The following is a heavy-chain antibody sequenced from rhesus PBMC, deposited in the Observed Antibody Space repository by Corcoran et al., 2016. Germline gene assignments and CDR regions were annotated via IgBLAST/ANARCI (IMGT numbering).Heavy chain of an antibody. CDR1: GYSINSGFY. D-gene: IGHD7-45*01. V-gene: IGHV4-99*01. CDR2: ISGGSGST. CDR3: ARHGLTGGFDY. Sequence: QVQLQESGPGLVKPSETLSLTCAVSGYSINSGFYWVWIRQPPGKGLEYIASISGGSGSTNYNPSLQSRVTISKDMSKNQFSLKLTSVTAADTAVYYCARHGLTGGFDYWGQGVLVTVSS. J-gene: IGHJ4*01.